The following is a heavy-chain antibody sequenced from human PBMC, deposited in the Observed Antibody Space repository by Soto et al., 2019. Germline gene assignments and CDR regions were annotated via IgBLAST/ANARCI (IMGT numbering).Heavy chain of an antibody. V-gene: IGHV4-31*03. D-gene: IGHD3-3*01. Sequence: PSETLSLTCTVSGGSISSGGYYWSWIRQHPGKGLEWIGYIYYSGSTYYNPSLKGRVTISVDTSKNQFSLKLSSVTAADTAVYYCARGVSRFLEYKRVFDYWGQGTLVTVSS. CDR1: GGSISSGGYY. J-gene: IGHJ4*02. CDR3: ARGVSRFLEYKRVFDY. CDR2: IYYSGST.